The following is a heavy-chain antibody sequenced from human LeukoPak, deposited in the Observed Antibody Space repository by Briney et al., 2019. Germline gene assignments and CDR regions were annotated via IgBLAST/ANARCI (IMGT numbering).Heavy chain of an antibody. D-gene: IGHD2-2*01. V-gene: IGHV3-74*01. Sequence: GGSLRLSCEASGFTFSDYWMYWVRQGPGKGLVWVSRIDSDGSAPAYADSVKGRFTLSRDNAKNTLYLQMDSLRAEDTAVYFCVRSGVPRTTWYQCYMQVWGKGTKVTVSS. J-gene: IGHJ6*03. CDR3: VRSGVPRTTWYQCYMQV. CDR2: IDSDGSAP. CDR1: GFTFSDYW.